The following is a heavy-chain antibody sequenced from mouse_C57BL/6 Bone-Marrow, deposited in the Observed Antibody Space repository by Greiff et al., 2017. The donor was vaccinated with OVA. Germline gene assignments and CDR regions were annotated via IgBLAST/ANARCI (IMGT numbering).Heavy chain of an antibody. CDR1: GFTFSSYG. J-gene: IGHJ4*01. CDR2: ISSGGSYT. Sequence: EVHLVESGGDLVKPGGSLKLSCAASGFTFSSYGMSWVRQTPDKRLEWVATISSGGSYTYYPDSVKGRFTISRDNAKNTLYLQMSSLKSEDTAMYYCARRYSFFYYAMDYWGQGTSVTVSS. V-gene: IGHV5-6*01. CDR3: ARRYSFFYYAMDY. D-gene: IGHD2-14*01.